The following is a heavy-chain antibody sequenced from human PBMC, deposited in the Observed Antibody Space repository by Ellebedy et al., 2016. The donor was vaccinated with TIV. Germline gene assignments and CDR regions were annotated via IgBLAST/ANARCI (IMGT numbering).Heavy chain of an antibody. V-gene: IGHV3-30*18. CDR2: ISYDGSNK. CDR1: GFTFRSYG. CDR3: AKGWELRDFDY. Sequence: GGSLRLXXAASGFTFRSYGMHWVRQAPGKGLEWVAVISYDGSNKYYADSVKGRFTISRDNSKNTLYLQMNSLRAEDTAVYYCAKGWELRDFDYWGQGTLVTVSS. J-gene: IGHJ4*02. D-gene: IGHD1-26*01.